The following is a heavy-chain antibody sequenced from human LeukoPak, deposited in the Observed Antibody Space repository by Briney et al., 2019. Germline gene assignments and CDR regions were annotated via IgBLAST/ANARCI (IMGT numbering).Heavy chain of an antibody. Sequence: GGSLRLSCAASGFTVSSNFMTWVRQAPGKGLEWVSIIYSGGDTYYADSVKGRFTISRDNSKNTLYLQMNSLRAEDTAVYYCARDVGGIFDSWGQGTLVTVPS. CDR2: IYSGGDT. J-gene: IGHJ4*02. D-gene: IGHD6-13*01. CDR3: ARDVGGIFDS. CDR1: GFTVSSNF. V-gene: IGHV3-53*01.